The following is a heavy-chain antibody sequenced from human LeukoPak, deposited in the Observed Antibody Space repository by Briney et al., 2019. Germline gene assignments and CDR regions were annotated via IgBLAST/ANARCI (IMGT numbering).Heavy chain of an antibody. Sequence: GGSLRLSCAASGFTFRSYAMSWVRQAPGKGLEWVSTISAGGGNTYFADSGKGRFTISRDNTENTPYLQMNSLRAEDTAVYYCAKRTDYSSTWYSFDYWGQGTLVTVSS. V-gene: IGHV3-23*01. D-gene: IGHD6-13*01. CDR3: AKRTDYSSTWYSFDY. J-gene: IGHJ4*02. CDR2: ISAGGGNT. CDR1: GFTFRSYA.